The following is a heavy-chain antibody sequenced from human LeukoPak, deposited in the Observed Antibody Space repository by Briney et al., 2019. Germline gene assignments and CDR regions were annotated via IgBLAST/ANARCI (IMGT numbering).Heavy chain of an antibody. Sequence: SETLSLTCAVYGGSFSGYYWSWIRQPPGKGLEWIGEINHNGSTNYNPSLKSRVTISVDTSKNQFSLKLSSVTAADTAVYYCARGLAYYDFWSGYSYYFDYWGQGTLVTVSS. CDR3: ARGLAYYDFWSGYSYYFDY. D-gene: IGHD3-3*01. V-gene: IGHV4-34*01. J-gene: IGHJ4*02. CDR1: GGSFSGYY. CDR2: INHNGST.